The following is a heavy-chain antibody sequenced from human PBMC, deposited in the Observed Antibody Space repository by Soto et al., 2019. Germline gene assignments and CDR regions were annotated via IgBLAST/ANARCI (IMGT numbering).Heavy chain of an antibody. CDR2: INHSGNT. CDR1: GGSFSGYY. Sequence: SETLSLTCAVYGGSFSGYYWTWIRQPPGKGLEWIGDINHSGNTNYSPSLKSRVTMSVDTSKNQFSLSLRSLTAADTAVYYCVQGDQDDYWGQGAQVTVSS. V-gene: IGHV4-34*01. CDR3: VQGDQDDY. J-gene: IGHJ4*02.